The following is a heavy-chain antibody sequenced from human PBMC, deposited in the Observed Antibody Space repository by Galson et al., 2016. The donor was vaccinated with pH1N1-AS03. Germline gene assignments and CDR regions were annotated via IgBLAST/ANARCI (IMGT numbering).Heavy chain of an antibody. CDR3: ARRYYFDY. J-gene: IGHJ4*02. CDR1: GYTLTRHY. V-gene: IGHV1-46*01. CDR2: IDPSGGPT. D-gene: IGHD3-16*02. Sequence: SVKVSCKASGYTLTRHYMHWVRQAPGQGLEWMGIIDPSGGPTTYAPKFQGRITITTDTSTSTVYMELVSLRSEDTAVYYCARRYYFDYWGQGTLLTVSS.